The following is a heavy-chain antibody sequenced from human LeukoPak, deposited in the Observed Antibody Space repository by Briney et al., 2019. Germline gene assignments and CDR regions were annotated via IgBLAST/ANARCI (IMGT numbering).Heavy chain of an antibody. CDR2: IKKDGSEK. CDR1: GFTFSSYW. V-gene: IGHV3-7*04. CDR3: ARGAYCGGDCSKLYNFDS. D-gene: IGHD2-21*02. J-gene: IGHJ4*02. Sequence: GGSLRLSCAASGFTFSSYWMTWVRQAPGKGLEWVANIKKDGSEKYYVDSVKGRFTISRDNAKNSLYLQMNSLRADDTAVYYCARGAYCGGDCSKLYNFDSWGQGTLVTVSS.